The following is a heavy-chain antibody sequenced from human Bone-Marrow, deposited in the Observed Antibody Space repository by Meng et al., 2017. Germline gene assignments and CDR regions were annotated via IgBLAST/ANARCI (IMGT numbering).Heavy chain of an antibody. CDR3: ASWIYSCGWQ. J-gene: IGHJ4*02. CDR1: CCSISSIDC. D-gene: IGHD6-19*01. V-gene: IGHV4/OR15-8*02. Sequence: VHLQESGRGLGNPWGRLSRTCVVSCCSISSIDCWSWVRQPPGKGREWIVEIYHGGDTNYNPSLKGRVTIAIDKSKNQFSLKLSSVTAADTAVYYCASWIYSCGWQWGQGALVTVSS. CDR2: IYHGGDT.